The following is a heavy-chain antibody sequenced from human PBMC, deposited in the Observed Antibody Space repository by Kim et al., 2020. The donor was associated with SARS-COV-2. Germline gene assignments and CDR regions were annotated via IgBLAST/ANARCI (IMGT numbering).Heavy chain of an antibody. V-gene: IGHV4-39*01. Sequence: YTTPPHTSRVTISVDTPKNQFSLKLSSVTAADTAVYYCSRGDTSGYYDYWGQGTLVTVSS. J-gene: IGHJ4*02. D-gene: IGHD3-22*01. CDR3: SRGDTSGYYDY.